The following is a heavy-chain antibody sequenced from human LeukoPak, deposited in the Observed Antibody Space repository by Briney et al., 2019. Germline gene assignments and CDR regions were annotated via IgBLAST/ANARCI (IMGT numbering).Heavy chain of an antibody. CDR1: GFTFSSYA. J-gene: IGHJ4*02. CDR3: AKDLRISEYCGGDCYPPPLDY. V-gene: IGHV3-23*01. D-gene: IGHD2-21*02. Sequence: PGGSLRLSCAASGFTFSSYAMSWVRQAPGKGLEWVSAISGSGGSTYYADSVKGRFTISRDNSKNTLYLQMNSLRAEDTAVYYCAKDLRISEYCGGDCYPPPLDYWGQGTLVTVSS. CDR2: ISGSGGST.